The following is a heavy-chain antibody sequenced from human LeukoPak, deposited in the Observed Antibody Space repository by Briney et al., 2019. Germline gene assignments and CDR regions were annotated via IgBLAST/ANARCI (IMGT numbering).Heavy chain of an antibody. V-gene: IGHV3-7*01. CDR1: VFSFSSYW. J-gene: IGHJ4*02. Sequence: GGSLRLSCVATVFSFSSYWMAWVRQAPGKGLEWVANIKYDGTHKFYADSVKGRFTISRDNAKNSLFLEMNSLRADDTAVYFCASSHDSSGNDWGQGTLVAVSS. D-gene: IGHD3-22*01. CDR2: IKYDGTHK. CDR3: ASSHDSSGND.